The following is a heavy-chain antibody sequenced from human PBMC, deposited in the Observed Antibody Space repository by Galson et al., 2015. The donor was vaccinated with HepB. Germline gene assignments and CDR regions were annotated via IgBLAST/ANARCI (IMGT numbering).Heavy chain of an antibody. CDR1: GYTFTSYD. V-gene: IGHV1-8*01. CDR2: MNPNSGNT. Sequence: SVKVSCKASGYTFTSYDINWVRQATGQGLEWMGWMNPNSGNTGYAQKFQGRVTMTRNTSISTAYMELSSLRSEDTAVYYCARGLRSLSFFWSGSPGFDPWGQGTLVTVSA. CDR3: ARGLRSLSFFWSGSPGFDP. J-gene: IGHJ5*02. D-gene: IGHD3-3*01.